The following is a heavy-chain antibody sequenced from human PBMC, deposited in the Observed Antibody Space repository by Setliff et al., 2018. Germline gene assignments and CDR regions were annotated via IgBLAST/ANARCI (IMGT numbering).Heavy chain of an antibody. V-gene: IGHV3-48*01. Sequence: GGSLRLSCAASGFAFTSSTMNWVRQAPGKGLEWVSYISSSSSTIYYADSVKGRFTISRGNAKNSLYLQMNSLRAEDTAVYYCARVYSGYDPNHYFDYWGQGTLVTVSS. CDR3: ARVYSGYDPNHYFDY. CDR1: GFAFTSST. D-gene: IGHD5-12*01. CDR2: ISSSSSTI. J-gene: IGHJ4*02.